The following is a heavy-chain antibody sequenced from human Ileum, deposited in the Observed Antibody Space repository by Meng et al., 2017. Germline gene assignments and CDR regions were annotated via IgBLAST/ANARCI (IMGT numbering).Heavy chain of an antibody. CDR1: GASISRHY. Sequence: VKLQDSGPGRVNPSEPLALQCIVSGASISRHYWTWIRQPPGKGLEYIGYIYYRGGASYNPSLRSRVTMSVDTSKNQFSLNLSSVTAADTAVYYCARLLDSSDWGWFDPWGQGTLVTVSS. CDR2: IYYRGGA. V-gene: IGHV4-59*08. D-gene: IGHD3-22*01. CDR3: ARLLDSSDWGWFDP. J-gene: IGHJ5*02.